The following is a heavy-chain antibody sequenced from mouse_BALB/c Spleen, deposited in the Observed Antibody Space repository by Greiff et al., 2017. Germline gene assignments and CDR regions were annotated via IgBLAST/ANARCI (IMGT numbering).Heavy chain of an antibody. Sequence: EVKLVESGPGLVKPSQSLSLTCSVTGYSITSGYYWNWIRQFPGNKLEWMGYISYDGSNNYNPSLKNRISITRDTSKNQFFLKLNSVTTEDTATYYCAREGGNFAYWGQGTLVTVSA. CDR2: ISYDGSN. J-gene: IGHJ3*01. V-gene: IGHV3-6*02. CDR1: GYSITSGYY. D-gene: IGHD2-1*01. CDR3: AREGGNFAY.